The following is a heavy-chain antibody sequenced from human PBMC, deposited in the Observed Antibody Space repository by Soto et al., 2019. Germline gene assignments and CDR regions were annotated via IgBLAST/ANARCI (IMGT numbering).Heavy chain of an antibody. V-gene: IGHV3-21*01. D-gene: IGHD2-15*01. Sequence: GGSLRLSCAASGFTFSSYSMNWVRQAPGKGLEWVSSISSSSSYIYYADSVKGRFTISRDNAKNSLYLQMNSLRAEDTAVYYCARSVVAASENWFDPWGQGTLVTVSS. CDR3: ARSVVAASENWFDP. J-gene: IGHJ5*02. CDR1: GFTFSSYS. CDR2: ISSSSSYI.